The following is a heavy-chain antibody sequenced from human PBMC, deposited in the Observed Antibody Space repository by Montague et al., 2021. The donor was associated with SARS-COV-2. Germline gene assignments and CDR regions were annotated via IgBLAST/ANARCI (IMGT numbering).Heavy chain of an antibody. CDR1: GGSMSDHY. J-gene: IGHJ5*02. V-gene: IGHV4-59*11. CDR2: IHYSGGI. CDR3: ARAVSVRRAVNWFDP. Sequence: SETLSLTCTVSGGSMSDHYWAWIRQPPGKGLEWLAYIHYSGGINSNASLMSRVSMSVDTSKNQFSLKLTSVTAADTAVYYCARAVSVRRAVNWFDPWGQGTLVTVSS. D-gene: IGHD3-10*01.